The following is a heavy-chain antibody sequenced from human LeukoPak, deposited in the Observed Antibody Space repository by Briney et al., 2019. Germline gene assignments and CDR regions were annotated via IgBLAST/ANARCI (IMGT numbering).Heavy chain of an antibody. CDR1: GYTFTSYY. CDR2: INPSGGST. CDR3: ARRGRSRPGWFDP. Sequence: GASVKVSCTASGYTFTSYYMHWVRQAPGQGLEWMGLINPSGGSTSYAHKFQGRVTITRDTSTSTVYMELSSLRAEDTAVYYCARRGRSRPGWFDPWGQGTLVTVSS. V-gene: IGHV1-46*03. J-gene: IGHJ5*02. D-gene: IGHD1-26*01.